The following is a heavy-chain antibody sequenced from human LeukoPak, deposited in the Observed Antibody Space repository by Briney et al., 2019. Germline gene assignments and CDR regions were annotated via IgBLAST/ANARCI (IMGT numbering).Heavy chain of an antibody. J-gene: IGHJ5*02. D-gene: IGHD3-3*01. CDR2: INHSGST. V-gene: IGHV4-34*01. CDR1: GGSFSGYY. Sequence: SETLSLTCAVYGGSFSGYYWSWIRQPPGKGLEWIGEINHSGSTNYNPSLKSRVTISVDTSKNQFSLKLSSVTAADTAVYYCARGRYDFWSGRGWFDPWGQGTLVTVPS. CDR3: ARGRYDFWSGRGWFDP.